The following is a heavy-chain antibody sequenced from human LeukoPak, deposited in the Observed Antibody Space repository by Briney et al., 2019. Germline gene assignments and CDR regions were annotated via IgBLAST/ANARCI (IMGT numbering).Heavy chain of an antibody. CDR3: ARGAMVRGVIMFGY. CDR1: GFTFSSYS. J-gene: IGHJ4*02. D-gene: IGHD3-10*01. V-gene: IGHV3-48*02. CDR2: ISSSSSTI. Sequence: GESLRLSCAASGFTFSSYSMNWVRQAPGKGLEWASYISSSSSTIYYADSVKGRFTISRDNAKNSLYLQMNSLRDEDTAVYYCARGAMVRGVIMFGYWGQGTLVTVSS.